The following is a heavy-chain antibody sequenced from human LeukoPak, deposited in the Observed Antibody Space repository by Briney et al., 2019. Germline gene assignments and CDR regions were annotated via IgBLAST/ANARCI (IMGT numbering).Heavy chain of an antibody. V-gene: IGHV4-61*05. Sequence: PSETLSLTCTVSGGSISSSSYYWGWIRQPPGKGLEWIGYIYYSGSTNYNPSLKSRVTISVDTSKSQFSLKLSSVTAADTAVYYCARQGGVYCSGGSCLAFDYWGQGTLVTVSS. CDR1: GGSISSSSYY. CDR3: ARQGGVYCSGGSCLAFDY. CDR2: IYYSGST. D-gene: IGHD2-15*01. J-gene: IGHJ4*02.